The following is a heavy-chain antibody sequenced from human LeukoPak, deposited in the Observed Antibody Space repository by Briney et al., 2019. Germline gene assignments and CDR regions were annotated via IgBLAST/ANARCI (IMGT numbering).Heavy chain of an antibody. CDR3: ARIGTSFGYYDFWSGTLRYGMDV. V-gene: IGHV1-2*06. CDR2: INPNSGGT. CDR1: GYTFTGYY. Sequence: ASVKVSCKASGYTFTGYYMHWVRQAPGQGLEWMGRINPNSGGTNYAQKLQGRVTMTTDTSTSTAYMELRSLRSDDTAVYYCARIGTSFGYYDFWSGTLRYGMDVWGQGTTVTVSS. J-gene: IGHJ6*02. D-gene: IGHD3-3*01.